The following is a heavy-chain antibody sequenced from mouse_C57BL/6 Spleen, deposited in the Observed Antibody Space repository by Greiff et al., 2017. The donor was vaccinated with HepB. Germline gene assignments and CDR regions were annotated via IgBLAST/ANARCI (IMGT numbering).Heavy chain of an antibody. V-gene: IGHV1-61*01. D-gene: IGHD2-5*01. J-gene: IGHJ3*01. CDR3: ARDSNYEGWFAY. CDR2: IYPSDSET. CDR1: GYTFTSYW. Sequence: VQLQQPGAELVRPGSSVKLSCKASGYTFTSYWMDWVKQRPGQGLEWIGNIYPSDSETHYNQKFKDKATLTVDKSSSTAYMQLSSLTSEDSAVYYCARDSNYEGWFAYWSQGTLVTVSA.